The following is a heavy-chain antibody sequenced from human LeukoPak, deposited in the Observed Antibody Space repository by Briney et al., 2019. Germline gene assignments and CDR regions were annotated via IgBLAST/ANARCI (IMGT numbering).Heavy chain of an antibody. V-gene: IGHV4-59*12. D-gene: IGHD3-22*01. J-gene: IGHJ4*02. Sequence: SETLSLTCTVPGGSISSYYWCWIRQPPGKGLEWMGYIYYSGSTNYNPSLKSRATISVATSKTQFSLNLNSVAAEATAVYSCAGGEGAYYYDSMCYYPSLYFGYCGQGTLVSVSS. CDR2: IYYSGST. CDR1: GGSISSYY. CDR3: AGGEGAYYYDSMCYYPSLYFGY.